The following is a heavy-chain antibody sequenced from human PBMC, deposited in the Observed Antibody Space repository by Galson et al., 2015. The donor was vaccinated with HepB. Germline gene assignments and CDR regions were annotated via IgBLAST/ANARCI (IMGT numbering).Heavy chain of an antibody. CDR3: ARAVTVTTWFDP. D-gene: IGHD4-17*01. CDR1: GGTFSSYA. Sequence: SVKVSCKASGGTFSSYAISWVRQAPGQGLEWMGGIIPIFGTANYAQKFQGRVTITADESTSTAYMELSSLRSEDTAVYYCARAVTVTTWFDPWGQGTLVTVSS. V-gene: IGHV1-69*13. CDR2: IIPIFGTA. J-gene: IGHJ5*02.